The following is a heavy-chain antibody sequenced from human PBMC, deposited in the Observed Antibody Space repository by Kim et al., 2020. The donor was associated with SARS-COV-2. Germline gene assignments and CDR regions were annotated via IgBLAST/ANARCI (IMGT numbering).Heavy chain of an antibody. D-gene: IGHD3-10*01. CDR3: AGVLLWFSSRYYYYGMDV. Sequence: KSRVTISVDTSKNQFSLKLSSVTAADTAVYYCAGVLLWFSSRYYYYGMDVWGQGTTVTVSS. J-gene: IGHJ6*02. V-gene: IGHV4-34*01.